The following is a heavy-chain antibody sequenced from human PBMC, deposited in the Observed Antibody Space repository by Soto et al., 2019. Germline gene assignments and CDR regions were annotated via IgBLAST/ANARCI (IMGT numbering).Heavy chain of an antibody. D-gene: IGHD2-8*01. J-gene: IGHJ6*01. Sequence: QGQLVQSGGEVKKPGASVKVSCKASGYTFSRYGISWVRQAPGQGLEWMGWISGYNGDTNYAQKFQGRVTMTIDTSRPTAYMELRGLTSDDTAIYYCAKNGQPPYYYYGLDVW. CDR2: ISGYNGDT. V-gene: IGHV1-18*01. CDR3: AKNGQPPYYYYGLDV. CDR1: GYTFSRYG.